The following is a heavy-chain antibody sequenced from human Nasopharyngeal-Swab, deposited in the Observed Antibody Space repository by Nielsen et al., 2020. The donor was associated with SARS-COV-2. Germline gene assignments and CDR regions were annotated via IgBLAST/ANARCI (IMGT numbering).Heavy chain of an antibody. V-gene: IGHV1-3*01. CDR2: INAGNGNT. D-gene: IGHD6-19*01. CDR1: GYTFTSYA. Sequence: ASVKVSCKASGYTFTSYAMHWARQAPGQRLEWMGWINAGNGNTKYSQKFQGRVTITRDTSASTAYMELSSLRSEDTAVYYCAFGIAVAGPMGYYGMDVWGQGTTVTVSS. CDR3: AFGIAVAGPMGYYGMDV. J-gene: IGHJ6*02.